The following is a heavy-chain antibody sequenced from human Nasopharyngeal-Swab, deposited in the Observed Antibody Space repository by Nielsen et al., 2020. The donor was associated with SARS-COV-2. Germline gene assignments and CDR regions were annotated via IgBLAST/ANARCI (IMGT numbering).Heavy chain of an antibody. CDR2: IWYDGSNK. CDR1: GFTFSSYG. D-gene: IGHD3-22*01. CDR3: ASEMYYYDSSGYYPSAFDI. V-gene: IGHV3-33*01. Sequence: GESLKISCAASGFTFSSYGMHWVRQAPGKGLEWVAVIWYDGSNKYYADSVKGRFTISRDNSKNTLYLQMNSLRAEDTAVYYCASEMYYYDSSGYYPSAFDIWGQGTIVTVSS. J-gene: IGHJ3*02.